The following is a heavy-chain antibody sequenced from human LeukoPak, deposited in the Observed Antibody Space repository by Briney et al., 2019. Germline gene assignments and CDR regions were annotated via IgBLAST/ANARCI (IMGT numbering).Heavy chain of an antibody. CDR2: ITPYYGNT. J-gene: IGHJ4*02. Sequence: GASVKVSCKASGYTFTSYGISWVRQAPGQGLEWMGWITPYYGNTNYAQKFQGRVTLTTDTSTNTAYMEVTSLGSDDTAVYYCARDICASSRCYYGYFDYWGQGTRVTVPS. D-gene: IGHD2-2*01. CDR1: GYTFTSYG. CDR3: ARDICASSRCYYGYFDY. V-gene: IGHV1-18*01.